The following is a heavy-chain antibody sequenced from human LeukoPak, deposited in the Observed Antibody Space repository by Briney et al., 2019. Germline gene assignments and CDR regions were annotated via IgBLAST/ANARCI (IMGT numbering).Heavy chain of an antibody. CDR3: AKDLIGARPQLFDH. CDR1: GFTFSNFA. J-gene: IGHJ4*02. CDR2: ISDSADST. Sequence: GGSLRLSCAASGFTFSNFAMRWVRQATGKGLEWVSGISDSADSTYYADSVKGRLNISRDNSKNTLYMQMNSLRAEDTAVYYCAKDLIGARPQLFDHWGQGTLVTVSS. D-gene: IGHD6-6*01. V-gene: IGHV3-23*01.